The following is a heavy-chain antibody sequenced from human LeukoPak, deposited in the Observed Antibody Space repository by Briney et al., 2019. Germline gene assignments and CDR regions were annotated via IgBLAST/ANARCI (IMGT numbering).Heavy chain of an antibody. CDR3: AREDHGGILGDA. D-gene: IGHD4-23*01. Sequence: GGSLRLSCAASGFTFSSYSMNWVRQAPGKGLEWVSSISSSSSYIYYADSVKGRFTISRDNAKNSLYLQMNSLRAEDTAVYYCAREDHGGILGDAWGQGTTVTVSS. CDR2: ISSSSSYI. V-gene: IGHV3-21*01. J-gene: IGHJ6*02. CDR1: GFTFSSYS.